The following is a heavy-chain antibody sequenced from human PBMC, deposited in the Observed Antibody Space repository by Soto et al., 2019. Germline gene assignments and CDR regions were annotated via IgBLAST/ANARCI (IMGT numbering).Heavy chain of an antibody. V-gene: IGHV3-21*01. CDR1: GFTFSSYS. CDR3: AAPATIVATTPFDY. D-gene: IGHD5-12*01. J-gene: IGHJ4*02. Sequence: GGSLRLSCAASGFTFSSYSMNWVRQAPGKGLEWVSSISSSSSYIYYADSVKGRFTISRDNAKNSLYLQMNSLRAEDTAVYYCAAPATIVATTPFDYWGQGTLVTVSS. CDR2: ISSSSSYI.